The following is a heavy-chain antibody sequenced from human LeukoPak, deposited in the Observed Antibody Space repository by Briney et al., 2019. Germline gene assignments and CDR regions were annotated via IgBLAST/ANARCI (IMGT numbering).Heavy chain of an antibody. CDR3: ARGPTEAGTTPFDY. D-gene: IGHD1-7*01. J-gene: IGHJ4*02. CDR1: GDSVSSNSDY. CDR2: TYYRSKWYN. Sequence: SQTLTLTCAISGDSVSSNSDYWNWIRQSPARGLEWLGRTYYRSKWYNDYAVSVKSRITINPDTSKNQFSLQLNSVTPEDTAVYYCARGPTEAGTTPFDYWGQGTLVTVSS. V-gene: IGHV6-1*01.